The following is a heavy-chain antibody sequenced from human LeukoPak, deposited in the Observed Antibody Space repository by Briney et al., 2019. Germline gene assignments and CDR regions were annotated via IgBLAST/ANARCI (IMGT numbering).Heavy chain of an antibody. CDR1: GYTFTGYY. CDR3: AMDYYGSGSYSYDYYYYYMDV. D-gene: IGHD3-10*01. Sequence: ASVKVSCKASGYTFTGYYMHWVRQAPEQGLEWMGWINPNSGGTNYAQKFQGRVTMTRDTSISTAYMELSRLRSDDTAVYYCAMDYYGSGSYSYDYYYYYMDVWGKGTTVTVSS. J-gene: IGHJ6*03. V-gene: IGHV1-2*02. CDR2: INPNSGGT.